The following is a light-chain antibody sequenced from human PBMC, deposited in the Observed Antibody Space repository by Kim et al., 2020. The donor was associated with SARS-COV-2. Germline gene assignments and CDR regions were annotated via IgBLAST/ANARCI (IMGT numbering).Light chain of an antibody. CDR2: GAS. CDR1: QTVNNNF. CDR3: QHYLSSRT. J-gene: IGKJ1*01. V-gene: IGKV3-20*01. Sequence: EIVLTQSPGTLSLSPGEGATLSCRASQTVNNNFLAWYQQKPGHAPRLLIYGASSRATGIPDRFSGSGSGTGSGSGTDFTLTISRLEPEDFAVYYCQHYLSSRTFGQGTKVDIK.